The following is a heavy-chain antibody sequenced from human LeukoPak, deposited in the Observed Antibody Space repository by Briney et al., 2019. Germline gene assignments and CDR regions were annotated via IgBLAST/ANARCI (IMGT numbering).Heavy chain of an antibody. Sequence: GGSLRLSCAASGFTVSSNYMSWVRQAPGKGLEWVSVIYSGGSTYYADSVKGRFTISGDNSRNTLYLEMSSLRPEDSAVYFCAREPEHNYENSGYFDAFDIWGPGTMVIVSS. D-gene: IGHD3-22*01. J-gene: IGHJ3*02. CDR2: IYSGGST. CDR1: GFTVSSNY. CDR3: AREPEHNYENSGYFDAFDI. V-gene: IGHV3-53*01.